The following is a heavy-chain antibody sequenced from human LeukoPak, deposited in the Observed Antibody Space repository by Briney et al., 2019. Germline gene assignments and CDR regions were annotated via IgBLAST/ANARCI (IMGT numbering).Heavy chain of an antibody. D-gene: IGHD1-26*01. CDR1: GGSFSGYY. CDR3: ARGLSGSYRPARDY. Sequence: PETLSLTCAVYGGSFSGYYWSWIRQPPGKGLEWIGEINHSGSTNYNPSLKSRVTISVDTSKNQFSLKLSSVTAADTAVYYCARGLSGSYRPARDYWGQGTLVTVSS. V-gene: IGHV4-34*01. CDR2: INHSGST. J-gene: IGHJ4*02.